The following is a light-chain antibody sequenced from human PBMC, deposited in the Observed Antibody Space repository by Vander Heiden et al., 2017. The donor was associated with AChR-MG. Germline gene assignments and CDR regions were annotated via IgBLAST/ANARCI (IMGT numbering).Light chain of an antibody. V-gene: IGKV4-1*01. J-gene: IGKJ2*01. CDR2: WAS. CDR1: QSVLYSSNNKNY. CDR3: QQYYSTPPT. Sequence: DIVMTQSPDSLAVSLGERATINCKSSQSVLYSSNNKNYLAWYQQKPGQLPKLLIYWASTRESGVPDRFSGSGSGTDFTRTISSLQAEDVAVYYCQQYYSTPPTFGQGTKLEIK.